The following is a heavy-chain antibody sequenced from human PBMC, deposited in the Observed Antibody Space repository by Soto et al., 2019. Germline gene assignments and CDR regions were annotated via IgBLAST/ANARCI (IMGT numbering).Heavy chain of an antibody. J-gene: IGHJ4*02. V-gene: IGHV1-18*01. CDR3: ARVRAAAVDCAY. CDR2: ISAYNGNT. Sequence: QVQLVQSGAEVKKPGASVKVSCKASGYTFTSYGISCVRQAPGQGREWMGWISAYNGNTNYAQQLQGRVTVTTDTSTSTAYMELRSLRSDDTAVYYCARVRAAAVDCAYWGQGTLVTVSS. D-gene: IGHD6-13*01. CDR1: GYTFTSYG.